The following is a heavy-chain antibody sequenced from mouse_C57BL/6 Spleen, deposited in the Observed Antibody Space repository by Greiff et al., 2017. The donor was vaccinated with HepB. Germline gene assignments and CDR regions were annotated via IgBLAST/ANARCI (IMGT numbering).Heavy chain of an antibody. D-gene: IGHD2-4*01. CDR1: GFSLTSYG. Sequence: VKLVESGPGLVQPSQSLSITCTVSGFSLTSYGVHWVRQSPGKGLEWLGVIWSGGSTDYNAAFISRLSISKDNSKSQVFFKMNSLQADDTAIYYCATYDYDDAWFAYWGQGTLVTVSA. V-gene: IGHV2-2*01. J-gene: IGHJ3*01. CDR2: IWSGGST. CDR3: ATYDYDDAWFAY.